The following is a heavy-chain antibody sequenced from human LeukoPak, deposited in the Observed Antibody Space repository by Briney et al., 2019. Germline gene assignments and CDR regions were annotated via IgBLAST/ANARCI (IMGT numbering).Heavy chain of an antibody. J-gene: IGHJ4*02. CDR1: GFTFSSYA. CDR2: ISGSGGNT. CDR3: LGRLDKD. V-gene: IGHV3-23*01. Sequence: GGSLRLSCAASGFTFSSYAMGWVRQAPGTGLEWVSAISGSGGNTYYADSVKGRFTISRDNSKNTLYLQMSSLRAEDTAVYYCLGRLDKDWGQGTLVTVSS. D-gene: IGHD7-27*01.